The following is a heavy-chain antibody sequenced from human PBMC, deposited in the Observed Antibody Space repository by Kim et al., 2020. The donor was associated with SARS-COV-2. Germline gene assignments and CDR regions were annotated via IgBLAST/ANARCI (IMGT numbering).Heavy chain of an antibody. J-gene: IGHJ5*01. CDR1: GFTFSNAW. CDR2: IKSKTDGRTT. D-gene: IGHD5-12*01. Sequence: GGSLRLSCAASGFTFSNAWMSWVRQAPGKGLEWVGGIKSKTDGRTTDYAAPVKGRFTIARDKSKNTLYLYMYSLKTADTAVYYCTSQYMGYDPPRVSWGDRALFSVSS. V-gene: IGHV3-15*01. CDR3: TSQYMGYDPPRVS.